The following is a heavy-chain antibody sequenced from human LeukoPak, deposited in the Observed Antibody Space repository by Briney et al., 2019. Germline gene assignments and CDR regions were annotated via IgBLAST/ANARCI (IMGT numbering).Heavy chain of an antibody. CDR2: IYYSGST. V-gene: IGHV4-59*01. J-gene: IGHJ5*02. D-gene: IGHD3-10*01. CDR3: ARGWYYGSGSYNWFDP. CDR1: GGSISSYY. Sequence: PSETLSLTCTVSGGSISSYYWSWIRQPPGKGLEWIGYIYYSGSTNYNPSLKSRVTISVDTSKNQFSLKLSSVTAADTAVYYCARGWYYGSGSYNWFDPWGQGTLVTVSS.